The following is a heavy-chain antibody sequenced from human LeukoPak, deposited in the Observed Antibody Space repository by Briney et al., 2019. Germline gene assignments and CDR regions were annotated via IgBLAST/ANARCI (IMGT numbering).Heavy chain of an antibody. CDR2: IYYSGST. CDR1: GGSISSSSYY. CDR3: ARSSSASYHHAFAL. Sequence: SETLSLTCTVSGGSISSSSYYWGWIRQPPGKGLEWIGSIYYSGSTYYNPSLKSRVTISVDTSKNQFSLKLSSVTAADTAVYYCARSSSASYHHAFALWGQGILVTVSP. V-gene: IGHV4-39*01. J-gene: IGHJ4*02. D-gene: IGHD3-10*01.